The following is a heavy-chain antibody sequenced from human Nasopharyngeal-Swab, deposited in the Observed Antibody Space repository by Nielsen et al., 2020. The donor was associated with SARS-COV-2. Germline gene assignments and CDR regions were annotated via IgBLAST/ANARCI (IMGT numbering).Heavy chain of an antibody. V-gene: IGHV4-34*01. CDR3: ARGRVGATSKKNWFDP. Sequence: SETLSLTCAVYGGSFSGYYWSWIRQPPGKGLEWIGEINHSGSTNYNPSLKSRVTTSVDTSKNQFSLKLSSVTAADTAVYYCARGRVGATSKKNWFDPWGQGTLVTVSS. CDR2: INHSGST. CDR1: GGSFSGYY. D-gene: IGHD1-26*01. J-gene: IGHJ5*02.